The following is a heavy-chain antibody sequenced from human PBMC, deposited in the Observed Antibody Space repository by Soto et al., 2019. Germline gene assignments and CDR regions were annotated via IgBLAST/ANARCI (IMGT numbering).Heavy chain of an antibody. CDR3: ARGGYCTSSSCYEDFYRGVDV. CDR1: GYTFTSYG. D-gene: IGHD2-2*01. Sequence: ASVKVSCKASGYTFTSYGISWVRQAPGQGLEWMGWISAYNGNTNYAQKLQGRVTITTDTSTSTAYMELRSLRSDDTAVYYCARGGYCTSSSCYEDFYRGVDVWGQGTTVTVSS. CDR2: ISAYNGNT. V-gene: IGHV1-18*01. J-gene: IGHJ6*02.